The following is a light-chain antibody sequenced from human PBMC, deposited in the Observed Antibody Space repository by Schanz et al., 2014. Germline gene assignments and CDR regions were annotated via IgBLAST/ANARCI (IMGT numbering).Light chain of an antibody. V-gene: IGLV1-40*01. CDR2: SNN. CDR1: SSNIGAGYD. CDR3: AVWDDSLNGYV. J-gene: IGLJ1*01. Sequence: QSVLTQPPSVSGAPGQRVTISCTGSSSNIGAGYDVHWYQQLPGTAPKLLIYSNNQRPSGVPDRFSASKSGTSATLATSGLQSEDEADYYCAVWDDSLNGYVFGTGTKLTVL.